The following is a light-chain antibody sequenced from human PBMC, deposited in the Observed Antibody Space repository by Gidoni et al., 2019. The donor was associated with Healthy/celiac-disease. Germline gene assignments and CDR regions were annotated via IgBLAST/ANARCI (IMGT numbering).Light chain of an antibody. CDR1: QSVSSY. J-gene: IGKJ3*01. V-gene: IGKV3-11*01. CDR2: DAS. CDR3: QQRSSWPPRFT. Sequence: EIVLTQSPDTLSLSPGERATLSCRASQSVSSYLAWYQQKPGQAHKLLIYDASNRATGIPARFSGSGSGTDFTLTISSLEPEDFAVYYCQQRSSWPPRFTFGPXTKVDIK.